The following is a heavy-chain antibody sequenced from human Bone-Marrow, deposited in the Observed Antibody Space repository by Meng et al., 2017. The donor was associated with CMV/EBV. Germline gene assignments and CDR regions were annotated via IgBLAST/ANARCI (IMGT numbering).Heavy chain of an antibody. CDR2: INHSGST. J-gene: IGHJ5*02. V-gene: IGHV4-34*01. D-gene: IGHD3-3*01. CDR1: GGSFSGYY. Sequence: SETLSLTCAVYGGSFSGYYWSWIRQPPGKGLEWIGEINHSGSTNYNPSLKSRVTISVDTSKNQFSLKLSSVTAADTAVYYCARAPRWRFDPWGQGTRVTGYS. CDR3: ARAPRWRFDP.